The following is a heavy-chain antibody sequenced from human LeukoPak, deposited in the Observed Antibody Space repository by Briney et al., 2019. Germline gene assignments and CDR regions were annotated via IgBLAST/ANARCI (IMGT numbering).Heavy chain of an antibody. Sequence: GGSLRLSCAASGFIFSSYWMSWVHQALGKGLEWVAKVNPDGNEKYYVDSVRGRFTISKDNPKNSVYLQMDRLKAEDTAVYYCARGQYQLLWGKGALVIVSS. V-gene: IGHV3-7*04. CDR2: VNPDGNEK. D-gene: IGHD2-2*01. J-gene: IGHJ4*02. CDR3: ARGQYQLL. CDR1: GFIFSSYW.